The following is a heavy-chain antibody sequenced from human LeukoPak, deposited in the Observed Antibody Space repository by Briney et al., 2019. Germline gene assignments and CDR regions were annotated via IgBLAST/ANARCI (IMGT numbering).Heavy chain of an antibody. CDR2: VYHSGTT. V-gene: IGHV4-4*02. J-gene: IGHJ4*02. D-gene: IGHD1-26*01. CDR1: GDSISSSNW. Sequence: PSETLSLTCAVSGDSISSSNWWWSWVRQPPGKRLEWIGEVYHSGTTNYNPSLKSRVTISIDKSKNQFSLKLSSVTAADTAVYYCASLRERSYYARGFDYWGQGTLVTVSS. CDR3: ASLRERSYYARGFDY.